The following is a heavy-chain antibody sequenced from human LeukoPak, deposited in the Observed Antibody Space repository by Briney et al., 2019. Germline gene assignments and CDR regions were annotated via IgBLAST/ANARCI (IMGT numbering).Heavy chain of an antibody. CDR1: GFTGRGYS. J-gene: IGHJ4*02. V-gene: IGHV3-48*02. CDR3: VRDPNALDY. Sequence: PVGSLRRSCAASGFTGRGYSMNWVRQGQGKGLDRVSYCRRSSSPTYYADSAKGRFTISRENAKNSVYLQMNSLREEDTAVYYCVRDPNALDYWGQGTLVTVSS. CDR2: CRRSSSPT.